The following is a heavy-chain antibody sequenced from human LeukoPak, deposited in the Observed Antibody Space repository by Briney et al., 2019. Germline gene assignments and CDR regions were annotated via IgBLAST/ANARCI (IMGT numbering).Heavy chain of an antibody. D-gene: IGHD3-3*01. V-gene: IGHV4-34*01. CDR1: GFTFSSFW. CDR2: INHSGST. CDR3: ARVKRSGYYCDY. J-gene: IGHJ4*02. Sequence: PGGSLRLSCAASGFTFSSFWMGWIRQPPGKGLEWIGEINHSGSTNYNPSLKSRVTISVDTSKNQFSLKLSSVTAADTAVYYCARVKRSGYYCDYWGQGTLVTVSS.